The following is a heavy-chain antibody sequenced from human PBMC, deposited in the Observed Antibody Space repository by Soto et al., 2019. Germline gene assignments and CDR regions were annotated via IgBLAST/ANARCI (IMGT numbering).Heavy chain of an antibody. J-gene: IGHJ4*02. D-gene: IGHD1-1*01. CDR3: ARGRYGDY. CDR1: GYAFTTYG. V-gene: IGHV1-18*01. Sequence: QVHLVQSGAEVKKPGASVKVSCKGSGYAFTTYGITWVRQAPGQGLEWMGWISAHNGNTNYAQKRQGGVTVTREQYTSAAYMELRGLRSDDTAVYYCARGRYGDYWGQGALVTVSS. CDR2: ISAHNGNT.